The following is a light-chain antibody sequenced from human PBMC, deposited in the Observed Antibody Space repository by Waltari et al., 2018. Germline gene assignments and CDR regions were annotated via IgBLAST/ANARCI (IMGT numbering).Light chain of an antibody. J-gene: IGLJ2*01. CDR1: RSDVGNYKR. CDR2: AVS. Sequence: QSALTQPASVSGSPGQSITISCTGTRSDVGNYKRVSWYQQHPGKAPKLMIYAVSKRPSGVSECFSGSKSGDMASLTISGLQPEDEAEYFCSSYAGSSKGVFGGGTKVTVL. CDR3: SSYAGSSKGV. V-gene: IGLV2-23*02.